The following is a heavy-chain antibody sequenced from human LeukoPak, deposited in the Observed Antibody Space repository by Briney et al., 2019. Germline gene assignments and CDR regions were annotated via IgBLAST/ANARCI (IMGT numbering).Heavy chain of an antibody. CDR2: ISWNSGSI. J-gene: IGHJ5*02. V-gene: IGHV3-9*03. CDR3: AKGYSGSYFVNWFDP. Sequence: GGSLRLSCAASGFTFDDYAMHWVRQAPGKGLEWVSGISWNSGSIGYADSVKGRFTISRDNAKNSLYLQMNSLRAEDMALYYCAKGYSGSYFVNWFDPWGQGTLVTVSS. D-gene: IGHD1-26*01. CDR1: GFTFDDYA.